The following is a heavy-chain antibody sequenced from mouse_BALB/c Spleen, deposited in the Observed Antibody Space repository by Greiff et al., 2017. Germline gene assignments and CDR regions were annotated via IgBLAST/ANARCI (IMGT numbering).Heavy chain of an antibody. CDR2: ILPGSGST. CDR3: ARSGGITTGFAY. CDR1: GYTFSSYW. J-gene: IGHJ3*01. V-gene: IGHV1-9*01. Sequence: VQLQQSGAELMKPGASVKISCKATGYTFSSYWIEWVKQRPGHGLEWIGEILPGSGSTNYNEKFKGKATFTADTSSNTAYMQLSSLTSEDSAVYYCARSGGITTGFAYWGQGTLVTVSA. D-gene: IGHD2-4*01.